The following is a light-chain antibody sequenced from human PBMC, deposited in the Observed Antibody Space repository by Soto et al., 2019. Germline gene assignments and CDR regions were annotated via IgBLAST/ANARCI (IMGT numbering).Light chain of an antibody. CDR1: QSVLFNSNKKNF. V-gene: IGKV4-1*01. CDR3: QQYCNSPVT. Sequence: DIVMTQSPDSLAMSLGERATINCRSSQSVLFNSNKKNFLAWYQQKPGQPPKLLIYWASTRQTGVPDRFSGGGSGTDFTLTISRLQAEDVAVYYCQQYCNSPVTFGQGTRLEIK. J-gene: IGKJ5*01. CDR2: WAS.